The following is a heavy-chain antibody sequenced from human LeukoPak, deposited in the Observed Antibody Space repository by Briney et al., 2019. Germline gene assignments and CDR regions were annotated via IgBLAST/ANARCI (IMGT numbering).Heavy chain of an antibody. CDR1: GGTFSSYA. V-gene: IGHV1-69*04. CDR3: ARGIVATIGGFDY. J-gene: IGHJ4*02. D-gene: IGHD5-12*01. Sequence: ASVKVSCKASGGTFSSYAISWVRQAPGQGLEWMGRIIPILGIANYAQKFQGRVTITADKSTSTAYMELSSLRSEDTAVYYCARGIVATIGGFDYWGQGTLVTVSS. CDR2: IIPILGIA.